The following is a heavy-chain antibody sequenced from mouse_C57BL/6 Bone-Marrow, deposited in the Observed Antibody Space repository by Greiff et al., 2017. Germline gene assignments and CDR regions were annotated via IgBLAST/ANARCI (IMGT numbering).Heavy chain of an antibody. CDR2: INPYNGGT. CDR3: ARSGGYHFAY. D-gene: IGHD2-2*01. J-gene: IGHJ3*01. CDR1: GYTFTDYY. V-gene: IGHV1-19*01. Sequence: VQLQQSGPVLVKPGASVTMSCKASGYTFTDYYMNWVKQSHGKSLEWIGVINPYNGGTSYNQKFKGKATLTVDTSSSTAYMELNSLTSEDSAVYYCARSGGYHFAYWGQGTLVTVSA.